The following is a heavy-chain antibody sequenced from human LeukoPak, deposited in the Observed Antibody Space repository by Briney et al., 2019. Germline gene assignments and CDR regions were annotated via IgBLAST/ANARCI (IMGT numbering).Heavy chain of an antibody. CDR1: GGSFGGYY. J-gene: IGHJ4*02. CDR3: ARVGDTYSSSAYFDY. CDR2: INHSGST. D-gene: IGHD6-6*01. V-gene: IGHV4-34*01. Sequence: SETLSLTCAVYGGSFGGYYWSWIRQPPGKGLEWIGEINHSGSTNYNPSLKSRVTISVDTSKNQFSLKLSSVTAADTAVYYCARVGDTYSSSAYFDYWGQGTLVTVSS.